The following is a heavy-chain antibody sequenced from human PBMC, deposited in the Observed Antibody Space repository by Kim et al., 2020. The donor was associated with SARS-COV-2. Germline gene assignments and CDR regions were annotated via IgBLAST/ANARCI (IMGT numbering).Heavy chain of an antibody. CDR3: ARVGYSSGWYEIGY. J-gene: IGHJ4*02. Sequence: AQKFQGRVTITADKSTSTAYMELSSLRSEDTAVYYCARVGYSSGWYEIGYWGQGTLVTVSS. D-gene: IGHD6-19*01. V-gene: IGHV1-69*04.